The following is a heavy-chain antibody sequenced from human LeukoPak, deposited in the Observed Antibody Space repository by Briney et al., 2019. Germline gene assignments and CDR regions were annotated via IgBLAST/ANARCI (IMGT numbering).Heavy chain of an antibody. J-gene: IGHJ5*02. D-gene: IGHD1-7*01. Sequence: SGGSLRLSCAASGFTFSSYGMHWVRQAPGKGLEWVAVISYDGSNKYYADSVKGRFTISRDNSKNTVYLQMNSLRAEDTAVYYCARDHPLTGTTEFGWFDPWGQGTLVTVSS. CDR2: ISYDGSNK. CDR1: GFTFSSYG. V-gene: IGHV3-30*03. CDR3: ARDHPLTGTTEFGWFDP.